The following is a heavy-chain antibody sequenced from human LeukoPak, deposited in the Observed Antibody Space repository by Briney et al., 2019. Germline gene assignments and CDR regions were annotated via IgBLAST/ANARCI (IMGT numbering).Heavy chain of an antibody. CDR3: AKASRDGYNSLGKLFDY. V-gene: IGHV3-30*02. D-gene: IGHD5-24*01. CDR2: IRYDGSNK. Sequence: GGSLRLSCAASGFTFSSYAMNWVRQAPGKGLEWVAFIRYDGSNKYYADSVKGRFTISRDNSKNTLYLQMNSLRAEDTAVYYCAKASRDGYNSLGKLFDYWGQGTLVTVSS. J-gene: IGHJ4*02. CDR1: GFTFSSYA.